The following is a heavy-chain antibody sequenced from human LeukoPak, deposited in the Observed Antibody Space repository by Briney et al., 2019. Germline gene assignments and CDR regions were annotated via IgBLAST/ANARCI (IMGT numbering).Heavy chain of an antibody. Sequence: ASETLSLTCAVYGGSFSGYYWSWIRQPPGKGLEWTGEINHSGSTNYNPSLKSRVTISVDTSKNQFSLKLSSVTAADTAVYYCARDGWGGSYFDDYWGQGTLVTVSS. CDR2: INHSGST. D-gene: IGHD1-26*01. V-gene: IGHV4-34*01. CDR3: ARDGWGGSYFDDY. J-gene: IGHJ4*02. CDR1: GGSFSGYY.